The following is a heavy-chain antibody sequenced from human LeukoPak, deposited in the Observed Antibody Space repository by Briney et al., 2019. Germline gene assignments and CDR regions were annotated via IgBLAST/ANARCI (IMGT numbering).Heavy chain of an antibody. D-gene: IGHD2-15*01. CDR1: GFSFSSDS. CDR2: ISSSSSTI. V-gene: IGHV3-48*02. J-gene: IGHJ4*02. CDR3: ARQGQVVSLLGY. Sequence: GGSLRLSCAASGFSFSSDSVSWVRQAPGKGVEWVSYISSSSSTIYYADSVKGRFTISRDNAKNSLYLQMNSVRDEDTAVYSCARQGQVVSLLGYWGQGTLVTVSS.